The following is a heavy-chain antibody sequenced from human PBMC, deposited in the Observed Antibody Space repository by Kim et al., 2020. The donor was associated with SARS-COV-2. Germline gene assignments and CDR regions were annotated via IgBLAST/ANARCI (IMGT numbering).Heavy chain of an antibody. CDR2: ISYDGTGK. J-gene: IGHJ4*02. CDR3: ATQGSGSLDY. D-gene: IGHD1-26*01. Sequence: GGSLRLSCGFTSNNLGMNWVRQAPGKGLEWLAVISYDGTGKHYLDSVKGRFTVTRDNSKNTVYLQMSGLRVEDTGLYYCATQGSGSLDYWGQGTLVTV. V-gene: IGHV3-30*19. CDR1: FTSNNLG.